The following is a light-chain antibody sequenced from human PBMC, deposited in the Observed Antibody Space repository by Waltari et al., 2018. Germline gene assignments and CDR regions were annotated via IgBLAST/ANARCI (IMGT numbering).Light chain of an antibody. CDR1: GSDVGGYDY. CDR3: SSYTSSGVV. J-gene: IGLJ2*01. Sequence: QSALTQPASVSGSPGQAIIISCTGTGSDVGGYDYVSWYQQYPGKAPRLIIYDVYNRPSWFSNRVSGSKSDNTASLTISGLQAEDESVYYCSSYTSSGVVFGGGTKLTVL. CDR2: DVY. V-gene: IGLV2-14*01.